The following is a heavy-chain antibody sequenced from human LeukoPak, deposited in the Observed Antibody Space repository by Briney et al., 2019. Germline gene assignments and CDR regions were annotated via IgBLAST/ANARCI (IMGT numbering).Heavy chain of an antibody. CDR3: ARDLPWFDP. J-gene: IGHJ5*02. CDR1: GFTFSSYA. Sequence: GGSLRLSCAASGFTFSSYAMHWVRQAPGKGLEWVAVISYDGSNKYYADSAKGRFTISRDNSKNTLYLQMNSLRAEDTAVYYCARDLPWFDPWGQGTLVTVSS. CDR2: ISYDGSNK. V-gene: IGHV3-30-3*01.